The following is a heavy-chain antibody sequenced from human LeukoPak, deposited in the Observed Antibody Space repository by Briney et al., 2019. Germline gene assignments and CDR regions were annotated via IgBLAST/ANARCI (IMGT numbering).Heavy chain of an antibody. J-gene: IGHJ3*02. D-gene: IGHD6-19*01. Sequence: GGSLRLSCAASGFTFSSYWMSWVRQAPGKGLEWVANIKQDGSEKYYVDSVKGRFTISRGNAKNSLYLQMNSLRAEDTAVYYCARDVAVAGFAFDIWGQGTMVTVSS. V-gene: IGHV3-7*01. CDR2: IKQDGSEK. CDR3: ARDVAVAGFAFDI. CDR1: GFTFSSYW.